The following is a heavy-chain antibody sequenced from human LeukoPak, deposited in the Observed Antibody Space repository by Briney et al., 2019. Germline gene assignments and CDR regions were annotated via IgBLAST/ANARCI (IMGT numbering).Heavy chain of an antibody. CDR2: IKQDGSEK. Sequence: GGSLRLSCAASGFTFSSYWMSWVRQAPGKGLEWVANIKQDGSEKYYVDSVKGRFTISRDNAKNSLYLQMNSLRAEDTAVYYCARDPVEYSSSPRFDYWGQGTLVTVSS. CDR3: ARDPVEYSSSPRFDY. CDR1: GFTFSSYW. V-gene: IGHV3-7*01. D-gene: IGHD6-6*01. J-gene: IGHJ4*02.